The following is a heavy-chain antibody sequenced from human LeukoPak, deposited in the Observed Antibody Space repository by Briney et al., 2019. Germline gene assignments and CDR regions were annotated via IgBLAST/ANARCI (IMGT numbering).Heavy chain of an antibody. CDR1: GGTFSSYA. CDR3: ASDNYYDSSGYYGGFDY. V-gene: IGHV1-69*05. D-gene: IGHD3-22*01. Sequence: ASVKVSCKASGGTFSSYAISWVRQAPGQGLEWMGGIIPIFGTANYAQKVQGSAMIITDESTSTAYMELSSLRSEDTAVYYCASDNYYDSSGYYGGFDYWGQGTLVTVSS. CDR2: IIPIFGTA. J-gene: IGHJ4*02.